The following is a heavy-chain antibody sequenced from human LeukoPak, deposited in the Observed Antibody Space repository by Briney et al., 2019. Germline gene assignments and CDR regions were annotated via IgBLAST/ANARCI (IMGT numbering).Heavy chain of an antibody. D-gene: IGHD3-10*01. CDR1: GFTFSNAW. Sequence: GGSLRLSCAASGFTFSNAWMSWVRQAPGKGLEWVANIKQDGSEKYYVDSVKGRFTISRDNAKNSLYLQMNSLRAEDTAVYYCARDISNSITMVRGEDYYYYYMDVWGKGTTVTVSS. CDR3: ARDISNSITMVRGEDYYYYYMDV. CDR2: IKQDGSEK. J-gene: IGHJ6*03. V-gene: IGHV3-7*01.